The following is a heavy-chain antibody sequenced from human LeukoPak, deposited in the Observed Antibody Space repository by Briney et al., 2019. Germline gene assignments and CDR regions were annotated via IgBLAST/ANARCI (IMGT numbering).Heavy chain of an antibody. J-gene: IGHJ4*02. V-gene: IGHV3-53*04. CDR3: ARRSVYAPYYFDY. Sequence: GGSLRLSCAASGLAVSSNYMSWVRQAPGKGLEWVSVIYSGGSTYYADSVKGRFTISRHNSKNTLYLQMNSLRAEDTAVYYCARRSVYAPYYFDYWGQGTLVTVSS. D-gene: IGHD2-8*01. CDR2: IYSGGST. CDR1: GLAVSSNY.